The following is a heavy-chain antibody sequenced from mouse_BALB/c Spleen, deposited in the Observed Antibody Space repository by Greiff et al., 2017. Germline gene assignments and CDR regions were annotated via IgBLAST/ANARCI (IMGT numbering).Heavy chain of an antibody. D-gene: IGHD2-4*01. CDR2: ISYSGST. V-gene: IGHV3-2*02. J-gene: IGHJ3*01. Sequence: EVQLVESGPGLVKPSQSLSLTCTVTGYSITSDYAWNWIRQFPGNKLEWMGYISYSGSTSYNPSLKSRISITRDTSKNQFFLQLNSVTTEDTATYCGARRGSYDDYDYWGQGTLVTVSA. CDR1: GYSITSDYA. CDR3: ARRGSYDDYDY.